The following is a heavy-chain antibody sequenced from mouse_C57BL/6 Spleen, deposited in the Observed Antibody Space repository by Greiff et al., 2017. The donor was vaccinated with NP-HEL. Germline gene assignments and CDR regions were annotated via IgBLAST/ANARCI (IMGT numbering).Heavy chain of an antibody. V-gene: IGHV1-18*01. CDR3: ARGAWYYGSSYFAY. J-gene: IGHJ3*01. Sequence: EVQLQQSGPELVKPGASVKIPCKASGYTFTDYNMDWVKQSHGKSLEWIGDINPNNGGTIYNQKFKGKATLTVDKSSSTAYMELRSLTSEDTAVYYCARGAWYYGSSYFAYWGQGTLVTVSA. CDR1: GYTFTDYN. D-gene: IGHD1-1*01. CDR2: INPNNGGT.